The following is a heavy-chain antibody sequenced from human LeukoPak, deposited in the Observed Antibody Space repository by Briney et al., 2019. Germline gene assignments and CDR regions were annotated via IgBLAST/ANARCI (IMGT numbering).Heavy chain of an antibody. V-gene: IGHV4-59*08. D-gene: IGHD6-19*01. Sequence: SETLSLTCTVSGGSISGYYWSWVRQPPGKGLEWIGYVYYSGSTSYNPSLKSRVTISVDTSKSQFSLKLSSVTAADTAVYYCARRESSGYLDYWGQGTLVTVSS. CDR2: VYYSGST. CDR1: GGSISGYY. J-gene: IGHJ4*02. CDR3: ARRESSGYLDY.